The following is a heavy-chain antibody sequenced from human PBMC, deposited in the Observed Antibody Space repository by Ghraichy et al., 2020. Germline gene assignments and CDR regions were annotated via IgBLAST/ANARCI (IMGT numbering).Heavy chain of an antibody. CDR3: VKRYGYNSGWVDY. CDR1: GFTFSSFG. J-gene: IGHJ4*02. D-gene: IGHD6-19*01. V-gene: IGHV3-64D*06. CDR2: ISSNGGST. Sequence: GGSLRLSCSASGFTFSSFGMHWVRQAPGKGLEYVSGISSNGGSTYYADSVKGRFTVSRDDSKSTLYLQMTTLRAENTAVYYCVKRYGYNSGWVDYGGQGTLVTVSS.